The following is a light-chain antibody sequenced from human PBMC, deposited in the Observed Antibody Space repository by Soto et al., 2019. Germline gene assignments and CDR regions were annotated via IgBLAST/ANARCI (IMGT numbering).Light chain of an antibody. CDR2: GAS. CDR3: QQYGNSPRT. CDR1: QSVSNNY. V-gene: IGKV3-20*01. J-gene: IGKJ1*01. Sequence: EIVFTQSPGTLSLSPGERATLSCRASQSVSNNYLAWYQHKPGQAPRLLIYGASSRATGIADRFSGSGSGTDFTLTISRLEPEDFAVYYCQQYGNSPRTFGQGTKVDI.